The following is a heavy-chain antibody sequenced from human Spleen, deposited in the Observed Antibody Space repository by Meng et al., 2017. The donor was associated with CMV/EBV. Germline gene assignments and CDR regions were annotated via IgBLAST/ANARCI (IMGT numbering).Heavy chain of an antibody. Sequence: ASVKVSCKASGYTFTDYYMHWVRQAPGQGLEWMGWINPNSGGTNYAQKFQGRVTMTRDTSISTAYMELSRLRSDDTAVYYCARARINRYSSSSSAVDYWGQGTLVTVSS. D-gene: IGHD6-6*01. CDR2: INPNSGGT. CDR3: ARARINRYSSSSSAVDY. V-gene: IGHV1-2*02. CDR1: GYTFTDYY. J-gene: IGHJ4*02.